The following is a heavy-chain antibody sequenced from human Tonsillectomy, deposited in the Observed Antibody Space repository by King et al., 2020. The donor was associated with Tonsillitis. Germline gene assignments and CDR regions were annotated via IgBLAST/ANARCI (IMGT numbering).Heavy chain of an antibody. CDR1: GFAFSGYS. CDR2: ISSSGNVK. D-gene: IGHD3-9*01. V-gene: IGHV3-48*02. Sequence: VQLVESGGGLVQPEGSLRLSCATSGFAFSGYSITWFRQAPGKGLEWVSYISSSGNVKYYTDSVKGRFTISRDNAKSSVDLQVNSLRDEDTATYYCARMENYDILTGYYTFAYWGQGTLVTVSS. J-gene: IGHJ4*02. CDR3: ARMENYDILTGYYTFAY.